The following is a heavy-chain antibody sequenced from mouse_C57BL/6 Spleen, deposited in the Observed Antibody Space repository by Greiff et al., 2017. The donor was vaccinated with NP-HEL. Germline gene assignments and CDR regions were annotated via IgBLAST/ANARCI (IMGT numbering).Heavy chain of an antibody. CDR3: ASLSTMITRAMDY. D-gene: IGHD2-4*01. CDR2: IRNKANGYTT. V-gene: IGHV7-3*01. Sequence: EVKLMESGGGLVQPGGSLSLSCAASGFTFTDYYMSWVRQPPGKALEWLGFIRNKANGYTTEYSASVKGRFTISRDNSQSILYLQMNALRAEDSATYYCASLSTMITRAMDYWGQGTSVTVSS. CDR1: GFTFTDYY. J-gene: IGHJ4*01.